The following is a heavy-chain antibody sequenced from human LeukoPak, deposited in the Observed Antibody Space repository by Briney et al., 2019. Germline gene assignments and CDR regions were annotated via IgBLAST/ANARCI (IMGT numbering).Heavy chain of an antibody. CDR3: ARDHSGDYARAFDI. D-gene: IGHD4-17*01. CDR2: IYGGGIT. CDR1: GVTVSVNY. J-gene: IGHJ3*02. Sequence: GGSLRLSCAVSGVTVSVNYMSWVRQAPGKGLEWVSVIYGGGITNYADSVKGRFTISRDNSKSTLYLQLNSLRAEDAAVYYCARDHSGDYARAFDIWGQGTMVTVSS. V-gene: IGHV3-66*01.